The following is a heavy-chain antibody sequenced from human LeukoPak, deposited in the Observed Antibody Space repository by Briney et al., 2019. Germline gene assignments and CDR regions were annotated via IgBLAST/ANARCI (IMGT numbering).Heavy chain of an antibody. J-gene: IGHJ5*02. Sequence: SETLSLTCTVSGGSISSGNFYWSWIRQPPGKGLEWIGYIFYLGSTYYNLSFKSRVTMSVDTSKNQFSLKLRSVTAADTAVYYCARKYPDHWFDPWGQGTLVTVSS. CDR3: ARKYPDHWFDP. CDR1: GGSISSGNFY. V-gene: IGHV4-30-4*01. CDR2: IFYLGST. D-gene: IGHD6-6*01.